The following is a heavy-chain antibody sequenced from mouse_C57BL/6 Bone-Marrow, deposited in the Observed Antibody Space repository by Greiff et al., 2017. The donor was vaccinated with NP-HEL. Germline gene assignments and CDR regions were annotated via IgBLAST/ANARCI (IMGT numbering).Heavy chain of an antibody. CDR1: GYAFSSSW. CDR2: IYPGDGDT. J-gene: IGHJ3*01. Sequence: QVQLKESGPELVKPGASVKISCKASGYAFSSSWMNWVKQRPGKGLEWIGRIYPGDGDTNYNGKFKGKATLTADKSSSTAYMQLSSLTSEDSAVYFCASRVGDYDVGFAYWGQGTLVTVSA. CDR3: ASRVGDYDVGFAY. V-gene: IGHV1-82*01. D-gene: IGHD2-4*01.